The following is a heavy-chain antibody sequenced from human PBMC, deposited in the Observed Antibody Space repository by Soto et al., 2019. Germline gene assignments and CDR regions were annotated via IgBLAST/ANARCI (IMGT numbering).Heavy chain of an antibody. V-gene: IGHV1-2*02. D-gene: IGHD2-2*01. Sequence: GASVKVSCKASGYTFTGNYIHWVRQAPGQGLEWMGWINPNSGGTKYAQKFQGRVTMTRDTSISTAYMELSRLRSDDTAVYYCARVIVVEPAAEDYYYYYGMDVWGQGTTVTVSS. CDR1: GYTFTGNY. CDR2: INPNSGGT. J-gene: IGHJ6*02. CDR3: ARVIVVEPAAEDYYYYYGMDV.